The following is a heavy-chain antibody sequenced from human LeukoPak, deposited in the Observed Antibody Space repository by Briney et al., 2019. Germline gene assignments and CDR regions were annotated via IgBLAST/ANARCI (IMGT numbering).Heavy chain of an antibody. CDR3: AKRYSGYDWIHYYYYIDV. J-gene: IGHJ6*03. D-gene: IGHD5-12*01. CDR1: GYGFSNYG. V-gene: IGHV3-23*01. CDR2: ISGSGAST. Sequence: GGSLRLSCAGSGYGFSNYGMSWVRQVPGKGLERVSAISGSGASTYYADSVKGRFTISGDNSKNTLYLQMNSLRAEDTAVYYCAKRYSGYDWIHYYYYIDVWGKGTTVTISS.